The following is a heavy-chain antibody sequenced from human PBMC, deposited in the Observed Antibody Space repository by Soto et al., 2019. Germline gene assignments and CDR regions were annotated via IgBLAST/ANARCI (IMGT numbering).Heavy chain of an antibody. CDR2: IWFDGSKT. D-gene: IGHD3-16*01. Sequence: QVQLVESGGGAVHPGTSLRLSCAASGFNFNSHGMHWVRQAPGKGLEWVAAIWFDGSKTYYADSLEGRFTISRDNSRNAVDLQMNGLRVDDTAVYYCARGFRADTTPWGVTKYHYECLDVWGQGTTVTVSS. CDR1: GFNFNSHG. V-gene: IGHV3-33*01. CDR3: ARGFRADTTPWGVTKYHYECLDV. J-gene: IGHJ6*02.